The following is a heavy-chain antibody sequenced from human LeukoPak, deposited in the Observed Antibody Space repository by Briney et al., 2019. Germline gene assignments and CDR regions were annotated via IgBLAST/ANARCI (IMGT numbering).Heavy chain of an antibody. CDR3: AKGDYYDSSGYYAEYFQH. Sequence: GGSLRLSCAASGFTFSSYAMHWVRQAPGKGLEWVAVISYDGSNKYYADSVKGRFTISRDNSKNTLYLQMNSLRAEDTAVYYCAKGDYYDSSGYYAEYFQHWGQGTLVTVSS. CDR2: ISYDGSNK. J-gene: IGHJ1*01. V-gene: IGHV3-30*04. D-gene: IGHD3-22*01. CDR1: GFTFSSYA.